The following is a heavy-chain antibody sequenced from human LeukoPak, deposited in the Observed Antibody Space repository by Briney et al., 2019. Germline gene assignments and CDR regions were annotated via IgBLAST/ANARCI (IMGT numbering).Heavy chain of an antibody. V-gene: IGHV3-74*01. Sequence: GGSLRLSCAASGFTFSSYWMHWVRQAPGMGLVWVSRLPPDELGIIYADSVKGRFTVSRDNAKNTVYLQMNNLRVDDTAMYYCVGTIASRGSEYWGQGALVTVSS. CDR1: GFTFSSYW. D-gene: IGHD6-6*01. CDR3: VGTIASRGSEY. J-gene: IGHJ4*02. CDR2: LPPDELGI.